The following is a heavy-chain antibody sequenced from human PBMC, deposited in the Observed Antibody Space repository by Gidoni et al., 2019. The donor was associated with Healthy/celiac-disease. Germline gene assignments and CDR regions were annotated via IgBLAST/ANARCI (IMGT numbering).Heavy chain of an antibody. V-gene: IGHV4-34*01. D-gene: IGHD3-10*01. CDR2: INHSGST. CDR1: GGSSSGHY. J-gene: IGHJ4*02. Sequence: QVQLQQWGAGLLKPSETLSLTCAVYGGSSSGHYWSWIRQPPGKGLEWIGEINHSGSTNYNPSLKSRVTISVDTSKNQFSLKLSSVTAADTAVYYCARGAGLLWFGELLGPYFDYWGQGTLVTVSS. CDR3: ARGAGLLWFGELLGPYFDY.